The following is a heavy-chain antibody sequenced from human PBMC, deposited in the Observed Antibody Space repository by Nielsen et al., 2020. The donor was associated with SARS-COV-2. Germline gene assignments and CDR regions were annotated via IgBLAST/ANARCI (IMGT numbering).Heavy chain of an antibody. V-gene: IGHV3-30*18. Sequence: GGSLRLSCAASGFDFSNHGMHWVRQAPGKGLEWVAVISYDGSNKYYADSVKGRFTISRDNSKNTLYLQMNSLRAEDTAVYYCAKDRAIFMIYITRGGPDSWGQGTLVTVSS. CDR1: GFDFSNHG. CDR2: ISYDGSNK. D-gene: IGHD3/OR15-3a*01. CDR3: AKDRAIFMIYITRGGPDS. J-gene: IGHJ4*02.